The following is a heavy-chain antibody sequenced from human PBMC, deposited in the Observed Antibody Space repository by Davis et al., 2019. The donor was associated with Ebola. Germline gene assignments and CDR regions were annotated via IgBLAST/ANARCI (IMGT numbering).Heavy chain of an antibody. CDR1: GFTFSSYA. D-gene: IGHD5-12*01. V-gene: IGHV3-11*03. Sequence: GGSLRLSCAASGFTFSSYAMSWVRQAPGKGLEWVSYISSSSSYTNYADSVKGRFTISRDNAKNSLYLQMNSLRAEDTAVYYCAKFLATRVSYYFDYWGQGTLVTVSS. CDR2: ISSSSSYT. J-gene: IGHJ4*02. CDR3: AKFLATRVSYYFDY.